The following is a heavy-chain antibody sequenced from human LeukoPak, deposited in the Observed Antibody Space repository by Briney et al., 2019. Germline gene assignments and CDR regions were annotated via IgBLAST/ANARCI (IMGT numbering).Heavy chain of an antibody. J-gene: IGHJ5*02. Sequence: SETLSLTCTVSGGSISSYYWSWIRQPAGKGLEWIGRIYTSGSTNYNPSLKSRVTMSVDTSKNQFSLKLSSVTAADTAVYYCARDEVPRGYSGYEYNNWFDPWGQGTLVTVSS. CDR2: IYTSGST. CDR3: ARDEVPRGYSGYEYNNWFDP. D-gene: IGHD5-12*01. V-gene: IGHV4-4*07. CDR1: GGSISSYY.